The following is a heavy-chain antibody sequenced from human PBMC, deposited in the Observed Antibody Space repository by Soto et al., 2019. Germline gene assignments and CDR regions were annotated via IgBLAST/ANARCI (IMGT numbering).Heavy chain of an antibody. V-gene: IGHV4-31*03. D-gene: IGHD3-3*01. J-gene: IGHJ4*02. CDR1: GGSISSGGYY. Sequence: PSETLSLTCTVSGGSISSGGYYWSWIRQHPGKGLEWIGYIYYSGSTYYNPSLKSRVTISVDTSKNQFSLKLSSVTAADTAVYYCARARTPHDFWSGYPDYWGQGTLVTVSS. CDR3: ARARTPHDFWSGYPDY. CDR2: IYYSGST.